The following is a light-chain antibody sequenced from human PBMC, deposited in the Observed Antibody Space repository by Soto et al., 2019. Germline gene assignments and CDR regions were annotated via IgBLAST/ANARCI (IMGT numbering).Light chain of an antibody. J-gene: IGLJ2*01. CDR1: TSNIGSKT. Sequence: QSVLTQPPSASGTPGQRVTISCSGSTSNIGSKTVSWYQQLPGSAPRVLIYNNNERPSGVPDRFSGSKSGTSASLAISGLQSEDEADYYCATWDDSLPAVFVGGTKLTVL. CDR2: NNN. CDR3: ATWDDSLPAV. V-gene: IGLV1-44*01.